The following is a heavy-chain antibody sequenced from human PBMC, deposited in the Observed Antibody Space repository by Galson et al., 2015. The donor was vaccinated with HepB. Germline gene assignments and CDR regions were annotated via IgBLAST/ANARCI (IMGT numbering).Heavy chain of an antibody. CDR2: IKSKTDGGTT. CDR1: GITFSNAW. J-gene: IGHJ4*02. D-gene: IGHD3-22*01. V-gene: IGHV3-15*07. Sequence: SLRLSCAASGITFSNAWMNWVRQAPGKGLEWVGRIKSKTDGGTTDYAAPVKDRFTISRDDPKNTLYLQMNSLKTEDTAVYYCTTDYYDSRSFDYWGQGTLVTVSS. CDR3: TTDYYDSRSFDY.